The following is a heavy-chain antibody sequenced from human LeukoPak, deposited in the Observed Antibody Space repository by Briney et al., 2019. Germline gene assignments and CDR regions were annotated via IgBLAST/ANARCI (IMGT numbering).Heavy chain of an antibody. CDR2: INHSGST. V-gene: IGHV4-34*01. Sequence: SETLSLTCAVYGGSFSGYYWSWIRQPPGKGLEWIGEINHSGSTNYNPSLKSRVTISVDTSKNQFSLKLSSVTAADTAVYYCARVVPAAKEAFDYWGQGTLVTVSS. CDR3: ARVVPAAKEAFDY. J-gene: IGHJ4*02. D-gene: IGHD2-2*01. CDR1: GGSFSGYY.